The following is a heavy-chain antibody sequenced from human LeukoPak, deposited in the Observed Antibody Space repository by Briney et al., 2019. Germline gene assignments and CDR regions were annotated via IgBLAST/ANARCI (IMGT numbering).Heavy chain of an antibody. J-gene: IGHJ4*02. CDR1: GDSIRGYY. CDR2: IYYSGST. D-gene: IGHD2-15*01. CDR3: ARTYCSGGSCHFAY. Sequence: SETQSLPCTVSGDSIRGYYWSWIRQPPGKGLEWIGYIYYSGSTSYNPSLRSRVTISVDTSKNQFSLQLNSVTAADTAFYYCARTYCSGGSCHFAYWARRTLVTVSS. V-gene: IGHV4-59*08.